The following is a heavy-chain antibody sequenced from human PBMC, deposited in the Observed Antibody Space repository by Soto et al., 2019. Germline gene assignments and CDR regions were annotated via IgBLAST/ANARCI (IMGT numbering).Heavy chain of an antibody. CDR3: ARDIASPAGDYFVS. V-gene: IGHV3-21*06. J-gene: IGHJ4*02. CDR1: GFTFRNYN. CDR2: ISTGGAYM. Sequence: EVQLVESGGGLVKAGGSLRLFCTASGFTFRNYNMNWVRQAPGKGLEWVSSISTGGAYMFYADSMKGRFTISRDNAQHSLFLQINSPRAEDTAVYYCARDIASPAGDYFVSSCQGTLVTVSS. D-gene: IGHD2-21*01.